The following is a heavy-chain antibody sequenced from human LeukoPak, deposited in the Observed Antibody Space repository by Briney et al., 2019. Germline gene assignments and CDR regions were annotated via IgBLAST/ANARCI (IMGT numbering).Heavy chain of an antibody. CDR2: MNARGDT. D-gene: IGHD2-2*01. V-gene: IGHV4-34*01. Sequence: SETLSLTCAVYGWSFNDYYWNWIRQPPGKGLEWIGEMNARGDTNYNPSLKSRVTISVDTSKKQFSLGLTSMIAADTALYYCARGQVPAARGYNWFDPWGQGTLVTVSS. J-gene: IGHJ5*02. CDR3: ARGQVPAARGYNWFDP. CDR1: GWSFNDYY.